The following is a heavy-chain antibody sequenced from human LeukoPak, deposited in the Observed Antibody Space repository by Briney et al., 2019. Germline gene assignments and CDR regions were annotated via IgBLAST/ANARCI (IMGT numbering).Heavy chain of an antibody. D-gene: IGHD5-12*01. CDR2: IKTDGSTT. Sequence: GGSLRLSCAVSGFTFSSYWMHWVRQAPGKGLVWVSHIKTDGSTTAYADSVKGRFTISRDNAKNSLYLQLNSLRAEDTAVYYCARARGGYDFDYWGQGTLVTVSS. J-gene: IGHJ4*02. V-gene: IGHV3-74*01. CDR1: GFTFSSYW. CDR3: ARARGGYDFDY.